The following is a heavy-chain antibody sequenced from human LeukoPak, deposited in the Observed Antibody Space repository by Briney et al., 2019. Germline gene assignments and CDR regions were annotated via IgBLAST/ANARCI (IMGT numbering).Heavy chain of an antibody. CDR2: ISWDGSST. D-gene: IGHD3-9*01. Sequence: GGSLRLSCAASGFTFDDYTMHWVRQAPGKGLEWVSLISWDGSSTYYADSVKGRFTISRDNNKNSLYLQMNSLRTEDTALYYCTRDLMDYDVSTGLHHYYMDVWGQGTTVTVSS. CDR3: TRDLMDYDVSTGLHHYYMDV. J-gene: IGHJ6*02. CDR1: GFTFDDYT. V-gene: IGHV3-43*01.